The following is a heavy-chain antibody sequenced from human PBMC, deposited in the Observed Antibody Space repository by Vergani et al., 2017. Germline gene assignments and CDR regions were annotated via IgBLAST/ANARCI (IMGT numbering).Heavy chain of an antibody. CDR2: IKSKTDGGTT. V-gene: IGHV3-15*01. J-gene: IGHJ3*02. Sequence: EVQLVESGGGLVKPGGSLRLSCAASGFTFSNAWMSWVRQAPGKGLEWVGRIKSKTDGGTTDYAAPVKGRFTISRDDSKNTLYLQMNSLKTEDTAVYYCTTNYDVGSGYYVIGAFDIWGQGTMVTVSS. CDR1: GFTFSNAW. D-gene: IGHD3-3*01. CDR3: TTNYDVGSGYYVIGAFDI.